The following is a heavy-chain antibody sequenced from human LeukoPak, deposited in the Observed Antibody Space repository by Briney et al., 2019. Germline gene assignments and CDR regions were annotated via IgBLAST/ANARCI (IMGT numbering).Heavy chain of an antibody. CDR3: ARRGGDDQWDV. CDR1: GFTFRSYV. D-gene: IGHD3-16*01. V-gene: IGHV3-23*01. J-gene: IGHJ6*02. CDR2: ITGDGGGT. Sequence: GGSLRLSCAASGFTFRSYVMSWVRQTPKKGLEWVSAITGDGGGTNHADSVKGRFTIFRDNSKNTLYLQMNSLRVEDTAVYYCARRGGDDQWDVWGQGTTVTVSS.